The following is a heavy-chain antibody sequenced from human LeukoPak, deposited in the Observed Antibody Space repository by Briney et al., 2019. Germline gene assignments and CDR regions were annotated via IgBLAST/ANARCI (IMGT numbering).Heavy chain of an antibody. D-gene: IGHD3-22*01. Sequence: RGSLRLSCTASGFTFNNYSMTWVRQAPGEGLEWVSAITGRGASTNYADSGKGRFTISRDNSKNTIYLQMSRRRAERTAIYFFAKRSSTSSGFFDFWGRGTLVTVSS. CDR2: ITGRGAST. J-gene: IGHJ4*02. V-gene: IGHV3-23*01. CDR3: AKRSSTSSGFFDF. CDR1: GFTFNNYS.